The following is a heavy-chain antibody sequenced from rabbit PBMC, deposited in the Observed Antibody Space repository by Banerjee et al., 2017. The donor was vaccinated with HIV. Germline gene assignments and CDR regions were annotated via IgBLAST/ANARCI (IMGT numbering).Heavy chain of an antibody. CDR3: ARADRVAGVPYDGYAYGAFAP. CDR1: GFSFSTNYW. D-gene: IGHD6-1*01. CDR2: IYGGASGDT. Sequence: QGQLEESGGDLVKPEGSLTLTCTASGFSFSTNYWICWVRQAPGMGLQWIACIYGGASGDTYYADWAKGRFTISKTSSTTVTLQMTSLTAADTATYFCARADRVAGVPYDGYAYGAFAPWGPGTLVTVS. J-gene: IGHJ2*01. V-gene: IGHV1S45*01.